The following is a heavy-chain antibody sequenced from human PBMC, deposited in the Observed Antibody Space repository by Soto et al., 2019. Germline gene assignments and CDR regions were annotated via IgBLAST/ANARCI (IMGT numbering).Heavy chain of an antibody. D-gene: IGHD3-22*01. CDR2: IYYSGST. J-gene: IGHJ5*02. V-gene: IGHV4-59*01. CDR1: GGSISSYY. Sequence: SETLSLTCTVSGGSISSYYWSWIRQPPGKGLEWIGYIYYSGSTNYNPSLKSRVTISVDTSKNQFSLKLSSVTAADTAVYYCARVTGEYYYDSRSLDPWGQGAIVPVYS. CDR3: ARVTGEYYYDSRSLDP.